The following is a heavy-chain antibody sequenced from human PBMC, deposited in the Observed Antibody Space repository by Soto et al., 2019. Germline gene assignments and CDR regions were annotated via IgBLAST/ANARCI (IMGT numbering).Heavy chain of an antibody. CDR1: GGSISSGGYY. CDR3: ARVMAAGILREDY. J-gene: IGHJ4*02. Sequence: SETLSLTCTVSGGSISSGGYYWSWIRQHPGKGLEWIGYIYYSGSTYYNPSLKSRVTISVDTSKNQFSLKLSSVTAADTAVYYCARVMAAGILREDYWGQGTLVTVSS. CDR2: IYYSGST. D-gene: IGHD6-13*01. V-gene: IGHV4-31*03.